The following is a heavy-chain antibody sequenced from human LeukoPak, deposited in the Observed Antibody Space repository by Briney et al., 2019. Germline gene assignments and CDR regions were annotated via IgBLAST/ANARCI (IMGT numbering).Heavy chain of an antibody. Sequence: SETLSLTCTVSGGSISSSSYYWGWIRQPPGKGLEWIGSIYYSGSTYYNPSLKSRVTISVDTSKNQFSLKLSSVTAADTAVYYCARAGYSGYDTQSLDLWGRGTLVTVSS. CDR2: IYYSGST. CDR3: ARAGYSGYDTQSLDL. V-gene: IGHV4-39*07. J-gene: IGHJ2*01. CDR1: GGSISSSSYY. D-gene: IGHD5-12*01.